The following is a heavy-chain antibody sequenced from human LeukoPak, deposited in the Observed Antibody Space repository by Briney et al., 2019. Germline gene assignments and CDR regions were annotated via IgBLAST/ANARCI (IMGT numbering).Heavy chain of an antibody. Sequence: SETLSLTCTVSGGSISSGSYYWSWIRQPAGKGLEWIGRIYTSGSTNYNPSLKSRVTISVDTSKNQFSLKLSSVTAADTAVYYCARHPLWFGDLAYFDYWGQGTLVTVSS. D-gene: IGHD3-10*01. CDR2: IYTSGST. CDR1: GGSISSGSYY. J-gene: IGHJ4*02. CDR3: ARHPLWFGDLAYFDY. V-gene: IGHV4-61*02.